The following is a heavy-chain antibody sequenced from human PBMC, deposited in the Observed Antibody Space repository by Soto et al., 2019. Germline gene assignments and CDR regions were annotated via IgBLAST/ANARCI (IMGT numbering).Heavy chain of an antibody. D-gene: IGHD6-13*01. V-gene: IGHV3-49*03. J-gene: IGHJ6*02. CDR3: TRDLVARIAAAGVDV. CDR1: GFTFGDYA. Sequence: GGSLRLSCTASGFTFGDYAMSWFRQAPGKGLEWVGFIRSKAYGGTTEYAASVKGRFTISRDDSKSIAYLQMNSLKTEDTAVYYCTRDLVARIAAAGVDVWGQGTTVTVSS. CDR2: IRSKAYGGTT.